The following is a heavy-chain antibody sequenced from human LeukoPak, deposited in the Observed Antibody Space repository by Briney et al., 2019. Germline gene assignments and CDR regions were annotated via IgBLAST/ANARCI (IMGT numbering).Heavy chain of an antibody. CDR3: AGSSSSSWYALFDY. D-gene: IGHD6-13*01. Sequence: SETLSLTCTVSGGSISSYYWSWIRQPPGKGLEWIGYIYYSGSTNYNPSLKSRVAISVDTSKNQFSLKLSSVTAADTAVYYCAGSSSSSWYALFDYWGQGTLVTVSS. CDR2: IYYSGST. V-gene: IGHV4-59*01. CDR1: GGSISSYY. J-gene: IGHJ4*02.